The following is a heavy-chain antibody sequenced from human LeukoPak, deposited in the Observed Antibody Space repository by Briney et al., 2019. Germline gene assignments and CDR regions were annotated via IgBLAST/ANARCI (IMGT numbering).Heavy chain of an antibody. J-gene: IGHJ4*02. CDR3: AKGGIPYSKNDY. D-gene: IGHD6-13*01. CDR2: ISGSGGST. V-gene: IGHV3-23*01. CDR1: GFTFSGDA. Sequence: GGSLRLSCAASGFTFSGDAMNWVRQAPGKGLEWVSGISGSGGSTYYADSVKGRFTISRDNSKNTLYLQMNSLRAEDTAVYYCAKGGIPYSKNDYWGQGTLVTDSS.